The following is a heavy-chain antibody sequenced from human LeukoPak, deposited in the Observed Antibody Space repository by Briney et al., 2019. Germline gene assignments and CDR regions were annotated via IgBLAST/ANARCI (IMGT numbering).Heavy chain of an antibody. J-gene: IGHJ6*02. CDR2: INHSGST. V-gene: IGHV4-34*01. CDR1: GGSFSGYY. Sequence: SETLSLTCAVYGGSFSGYYWSWIRQPPGKGLEWIGEINHSGSTNYNPSLKSRVTMSVDTSKNQFSLKLSSVTAADTAVYYCARYGSGSYYPRSYYYGMDVWGQGTTVTVSS. CDR3: ARYGSGSYYPRSYYYGMDV. D-gene: IGHD3-10*01.